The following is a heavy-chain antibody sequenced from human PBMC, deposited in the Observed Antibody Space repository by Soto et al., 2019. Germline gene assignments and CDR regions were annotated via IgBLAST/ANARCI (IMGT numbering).Heavy chain of an antibody. D-gene: IGHD3-10*01. CDR2: IYYSGST. J-gene: IGHJ6*02. CDR3: ARLWFGEPTYGMDV. CDR1: GGSISSGGYY. V-gene: IGHV4-31*11. Sequence: PXETLSLTCAVAGGSISSGGYYWSWIRQHPGKGLEWIGYIYYSGSTYYNPSLKSRVTISVDTSKNQFSLKLSSVTAADTAVYYCARLWFGEPTYGMDVWGQGTTVTVSS.